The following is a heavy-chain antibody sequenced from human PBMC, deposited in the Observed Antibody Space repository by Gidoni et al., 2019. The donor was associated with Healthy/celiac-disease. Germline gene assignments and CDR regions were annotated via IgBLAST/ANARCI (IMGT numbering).Heavy chain of an antibody. Sequence: EVQLLESGGGLVQPGGSLRLSCAASGFTFVNCAMSWVRQAPGKGLEWASASSGSGGSTYYADSVKGRFTISRDNSKNTLYLQMNSLRAEDMAVYYCAKGGYYDSSGYYYDWYFDLWGRGTLVTVSS. CDR3: AKGGYYDSSGYYYDWYFDL. J-gene: IGHJ2*01. D-gene: IGHD3-22*01. CDR2: SSGSGGST. V-gene: IGHV3-23*01. CDR1: GFTFVNCA.